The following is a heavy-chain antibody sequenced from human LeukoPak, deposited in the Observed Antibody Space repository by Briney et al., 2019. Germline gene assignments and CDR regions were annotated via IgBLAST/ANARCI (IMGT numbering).Heavy chain of an antibody. J-gene: IGHJ4*02. D-gene: IGHD3-10*01. CDR3: ARRMVRGAYSLD. Sequence: PSETLSLTCAVSGGSISSSNWWSWVRQPPGKGLEWIGEIYHSGSTNYNPSLKSRVTMSVDKSKNQFSLKLSSVTAADTAVYYCARRMVRGAYSLDWGQGTLVTVSS. CDR2: IYHSGST. V-gene: IGHV4-4*02. CDR1: GGSISSSNW.